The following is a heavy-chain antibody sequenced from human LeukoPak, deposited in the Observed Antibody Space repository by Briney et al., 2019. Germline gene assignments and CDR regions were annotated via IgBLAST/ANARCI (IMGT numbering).Heavy chain of an antibody. D-gene: IGHD3-3*01. V-gene: IGHV3-53*01. CDR1: GFTVSSNY. CDR2: IYSGGNT. J-gene: IGHJ4*02. Sequence: GGSLRLSCAASGFTVSSNYMSWVRQAPGKGLEWVSVIYSGGNTYYADSVKGRFSISRDNSKNTLYLQMNGLRAEDTAVYYCAKDLDFWSGYYRGGFDYWGQGTLVTVSS. CDR3: AKDLDFWSGYYRGGFDY.